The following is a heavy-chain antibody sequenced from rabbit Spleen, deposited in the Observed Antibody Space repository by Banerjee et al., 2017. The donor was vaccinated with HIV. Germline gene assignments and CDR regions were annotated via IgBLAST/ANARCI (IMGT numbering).Heavy chain of an antibody. V-gene: IGHV1S45*01. J-gene: IGHJ4*01. Sequence: QEHLKESGGGLVQPGGSLKLSCTASGVSFSDKDVMCWVRQAPGKGLEWIGIIYAAKGSTDYASWVNGRFTISKTSSNTVTLQMTSLTAADTATCFCARDLVGVIGWNFNLWGPGTLVTVS. CDR1: GVSFSDKDV. CDR2: IYAAKGST. CDR3: ARDLVGVIGWNFNL. D-gene: IGHD1-1*01.